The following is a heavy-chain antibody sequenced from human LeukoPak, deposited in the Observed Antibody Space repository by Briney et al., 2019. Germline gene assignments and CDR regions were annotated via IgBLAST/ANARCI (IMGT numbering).Heavy chain of an antibody. CDR2: FDPEDGET. J-gene: IGHJ6*02. V-gene: IGHV1-24*01. CDR3: ATPSQEGPGYYYYGMDV. CDR1: GYTLTELS. D-gene: IGHD1-14*01. Sequence: GASVKVSCKVSGYTLTELSMHWVRQAPGKGLEWMGRFDPEDGETIYAQMFQGRVTMTEDTSTDTAYMELSSLRSEDTAVYYCATPSQEGPGYYYYGMDVWGQGTSVTVSS.